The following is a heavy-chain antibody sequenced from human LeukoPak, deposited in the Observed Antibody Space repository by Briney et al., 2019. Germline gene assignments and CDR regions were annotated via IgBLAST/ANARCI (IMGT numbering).Heavy chain of an antibody. CDR1: GFTFDDYA. V-gene: IGHV3-9*03. CDR2: ISWNSGSV. Sequence: GGSLRLSCAASGFTFDDYAMHWVRQAPGKGLEWVSGISWNSGSVGYADSVKGRFTISRDNAKNSLYLQMNSLRAEDMALYYCAKDWGSSSWYYFDYWGQGTLVTVPS. D-gene: IGHD6-13*01. J-gene: IGHJ4*02. CDR3: AKDWGSSSWYYFDY.